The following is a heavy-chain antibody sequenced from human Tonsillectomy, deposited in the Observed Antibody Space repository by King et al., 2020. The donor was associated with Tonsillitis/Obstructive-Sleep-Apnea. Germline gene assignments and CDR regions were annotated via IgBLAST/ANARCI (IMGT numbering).Heavy chain of an antibody. CDR1: GGSISSYY. CDR2: IYYSGST. CDR3: ARADILGADNWFDP. Sequence: VQLQESGPRLVKPSETLSLTCTVSGGSISSYYWSWIRQPPGKGLEWIGYIYYSGSTNYNPSLKSRVSISVDTSKNQFSLKLSSVTAADTAVYYCARADILGADNWFDPWGQGTLVTVSS. D-gene: IGHD1-26*01. V-gene: IGHV4-59*01. J-gene: IGHJ5*02.